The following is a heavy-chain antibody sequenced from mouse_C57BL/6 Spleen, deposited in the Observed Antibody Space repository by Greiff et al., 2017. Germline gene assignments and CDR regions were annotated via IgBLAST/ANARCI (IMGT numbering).Heavy chain of an antibody. Sequence: QVQLQQPGAELVKPGASVKLSCKASGYTFTSYWMHWVKQRPGQGLEWIGMIHPNSGSTNYNEKFKSKATLTVDKSSSTAYMQLSSLPSEDSAVYYCASDSSGWLAYWGQGTLVTVSA. CDR2: IHPNSGST. V-gene: IGHV1-64*01. D-gene: IGHD3-2*02. CDR1: GYTFTSYW. CDR3: ASDSSGWLAY. J-gene: IGHJ3*01.